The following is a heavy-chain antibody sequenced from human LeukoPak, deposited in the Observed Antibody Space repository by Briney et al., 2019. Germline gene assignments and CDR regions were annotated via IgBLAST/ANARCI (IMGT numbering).Heavy chain of an antibody. V-gene: IGHV1-18*04. J-gene: IGHJ4*02. CDR1: GYTFTSYG. CDR2: ISAYNGNT. Sequence: GASVKVSCKASGYTFTSYGISWVRQAPGQGLEWMGGISAYNGNTNYAQKLQGRVTMTTDTSTNTAYMELRSMKSDDTAVYYCARDFLGYCRSTSCYGGDYWGQGTLVTVSS. D-gene: IGHD2-2*01. CDR3: ARDFLGYCRSTSCYGGDY.